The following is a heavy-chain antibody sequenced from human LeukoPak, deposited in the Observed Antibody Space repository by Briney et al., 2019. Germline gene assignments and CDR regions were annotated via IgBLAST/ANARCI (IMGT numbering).Heavy chain of an antibody. Sequence: PGGSLRLSCAASGFNFSNYAMSWVRQAPGKGLEWVSAISGSGGSTYYADSVKGRFTISRDNSKNTLYLQMNRLRADDTAVYYCAKAPGGIVGYWGQGTLVTVSS. J-gene: IGHJ4*02. V-gene: IGHV3-23*01. CDR2: ISGSGGST. CDR1: GFNFSNYA. D-gene: IGHD3-16*01. CDR3: AKAPGGIVGY.